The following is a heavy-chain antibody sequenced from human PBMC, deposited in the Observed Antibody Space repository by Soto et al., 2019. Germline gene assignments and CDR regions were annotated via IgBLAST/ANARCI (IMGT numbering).Heavy chain of an antibody. CDR1: GGTFSSYA. CDR2: IIAIFGTA. CDR3: ARDRLNDFGVATSIGDY. J-gene: IGHJ4*02. V-gene: IGHV1-69*12. Sequence: QVQLVQSGAEVKKPGSSVKVSCKASGGTFSSYAISWVRQAPGQGLEWMGGIIAIFGTANYAQKFQGRVTITADESTSTAYMELSSLRSEDTAVYYCARDRLNDFGVATSIGDYWGQGTLVTVSS. D-gene: IGHD3-3*01.